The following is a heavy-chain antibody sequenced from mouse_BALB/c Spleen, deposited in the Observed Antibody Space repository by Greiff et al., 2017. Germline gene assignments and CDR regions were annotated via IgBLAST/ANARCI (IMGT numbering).Heavy chain of an antibody. CDR3: AKNYYGYAMDY. V-gene: IGHV1S29*02. J-gene: IGHJ4*01. D-gene: IGHD1-1*01. Sequence: VQLKESGPELVKPGASVKISCKASGYTFTDYNMHWVKQSHGKSLEWIGYIYPYNGGTGYNQKFKSKATLTVDNSSSTAYTELRSLTSEDSAVYYCAKNYYGYAMDYWGQGTSVTVSS. CDR2: IYPYNGGT. CDR1: GYTFTDYN.